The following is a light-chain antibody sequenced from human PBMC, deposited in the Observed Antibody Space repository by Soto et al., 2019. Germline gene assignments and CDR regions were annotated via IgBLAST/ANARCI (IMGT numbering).Light chain of an antibody. CDR3: CSYAGSNWGYV. J-gene: IGLJ1*01. Sequence: QSALTQSASLSGSPGQSITISCTGTSSDIGNYHLVSWYQHQSGKAPKLIIYKVSQWPSGVSDRFSASKSGNTASLTISGLQAEDEADYYCCSYAGSNWGYVFGTGTKLTVL. CDR2: KVS. CDR1: SSDIGNYHL. V-gene: IGLV2-23*02.